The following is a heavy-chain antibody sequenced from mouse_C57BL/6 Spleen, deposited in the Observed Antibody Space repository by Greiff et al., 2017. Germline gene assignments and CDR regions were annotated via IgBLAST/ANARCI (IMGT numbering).Heavy chain of an antibody. J-gene: IGHJ4*01. D-gene: IGHD1-1*01. CDR3: ARELRGYAMDY. Sequence: VQLQQPGAELVKPGASVKLSCKASGYTFTSYWMHWVKQRPGQGLEWIGMIHPNSGSTNYNEKFKSKATLTVDKSSSTAYMQLSSLTSEDSAVYYCARELRGYAMDYWGQGTSVTVSS. CDR2: IHPNSGST. V-gene: IGHV1-64*01. CDR1: GYTFTSYW.